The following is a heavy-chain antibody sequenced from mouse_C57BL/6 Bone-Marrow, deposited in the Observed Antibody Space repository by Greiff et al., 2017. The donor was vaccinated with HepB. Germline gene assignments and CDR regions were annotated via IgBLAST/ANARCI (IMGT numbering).Heavy chain of an antibody. J-gene: IGHJ4*01. V-gene: IGHV14-3*01. CDR3: ATWNDYEYDYDIDG. Sequence: EVQLQQSVAELVRPGASVKLSCTASGFTFKNTYMHWVKQRPEQGLEWIGMIDPANGNTKYDTKFQGKATITADTSSNTAYLQLSSLTSEDTAIYYCATWNDYEYDYDIDGWGQGTSVTVAS. D-gene: IGHD2-4*01. CDR2: IDPANGNT. CDR1: GFTFKNTY.